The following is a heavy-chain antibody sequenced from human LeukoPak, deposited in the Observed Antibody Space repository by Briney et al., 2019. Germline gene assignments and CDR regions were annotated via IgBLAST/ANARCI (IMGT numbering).Heavy chain of an antibody. J-gene: IGHJ4*02. CDR2: IYHSGST. Sequence: SGTLSLTCAVSGGSISSSNWWSWVRQPPGKGLEWIGEIYHSGSTYYNPSLKSRVTISVDTSKNQFSLKLSSVTAADTAVYYCAREQIAAAGTGSYWGQGTLVTVSS. V-gene: IGHV4-4*02. CDR1: GGSISSSNW. D-gene: IGHD6-13*01. CDR3: AREQIAAAGTGSY.